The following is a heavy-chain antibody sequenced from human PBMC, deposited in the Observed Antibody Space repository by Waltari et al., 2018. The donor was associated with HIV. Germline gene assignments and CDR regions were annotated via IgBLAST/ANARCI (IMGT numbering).Heavy chain of an antibody. V-gene: IGHV3-48*01. CDR1: GFTFSSYS. D-gene: IGHD2-2*01. Sequence: EVQLVESGGGLVQPGGSLRLSCVGSGFTFSSYSMNWVGAHPGKGLEWVSYISTSRSSEYYADSVKGRFTISRDNAKNSLFLQMSSLRTEDTAVYYCARDYCSSSSCTVDYWGQGALVTVSS. J-gene: IGHJ4*02. CDR2: ISTSRSSE. CDR3: ARDYCSSSSCTVDY.